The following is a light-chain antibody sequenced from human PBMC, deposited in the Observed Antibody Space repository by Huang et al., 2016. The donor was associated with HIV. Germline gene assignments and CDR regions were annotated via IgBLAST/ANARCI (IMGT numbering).Light chain of an antibody. Sequence: EIVLTQSPATLSLSPGERATLSCRASQSVSSYLAWYQQKPGQAPRLLIYDAASRDTGIPARFSGSGSGTDFTLTISSLEPEDFAVYDCQQRSNWPRTFGQGTKVEIK. CDR3: QQRSNWPRT. CDR2: DAA. CDR1: QSVSSY. V-gene: IGKV3-11*01. J-gene: IGKJ1*01.